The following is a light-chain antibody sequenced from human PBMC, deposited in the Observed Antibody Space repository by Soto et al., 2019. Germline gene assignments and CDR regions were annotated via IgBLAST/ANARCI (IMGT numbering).Light chain of an antibody. CDR1: SSNIGAGYD. V-gene: IGLV1-40*01. CDR3: QSYDSSLSGYV. CDR2: VNI. Sequence: QSVLTQPPSVSGAPGQRVTISCPGSSSNIGAGYDVHWYQQLPGTAPKLLIFVNINRPSGVPDRFSGSKSGTSASLAITGLRAEDEADYYCQSYDSSLSGYVFGTGTKVTVL. J-gene: IGLJ1*01.